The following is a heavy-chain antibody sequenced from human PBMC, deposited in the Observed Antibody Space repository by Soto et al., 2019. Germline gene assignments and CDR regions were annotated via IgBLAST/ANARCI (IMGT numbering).Heavy chain of an antibody. J-gene: IGHJ5*02. V-gene: IGHV4-31*03. CDR3: AREVDYRTWFDP. Sequence: VQLEESGPGLLKPSQTLSLTCTVSGESIATGAFYWSWIRLQSGKGPEWIGSIFYAGDTYYNPSIKRRGEISLDGSQNQFSLNLRSVTAADTAVYYCAREVDYRTWFDPWGPGTLGTVSS. D-gene: IGHD3-9*01. CDR2: IFYAGDT. CDR1: GESIATGAFY.